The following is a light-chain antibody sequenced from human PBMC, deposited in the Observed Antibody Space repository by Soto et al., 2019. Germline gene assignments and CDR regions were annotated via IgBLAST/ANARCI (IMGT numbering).Light chain of an antibody. CDR3: QQRSNWPPSIT. Sequence: IKLHPSPSTLPFPLGESAPLSCRASQSIGSYLAWYQHKLGQPPRLLIYDASNRATGIPVRFSGSGSGTDFTLTISSLEPEDFAVYYCQQRSNWPPSITFGQGTRLEIK. CDR2: DAS. V-gene: IGKV3-11*01. CDR1: QSIGSY. J-gene: IGKJ5*01.